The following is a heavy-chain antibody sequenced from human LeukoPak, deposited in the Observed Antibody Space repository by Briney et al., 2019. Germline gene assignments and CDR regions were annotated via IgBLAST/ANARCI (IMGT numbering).Heavy chain of an antibody. D-gene: IGHD2-21*02. CDR2: IKDSATA. J-gene: IGHJ4*02. Sequence: PSETLSLTCTVSGGSISSYNYYWGWIRQPPGKGLEWIGSIKDSATAYYNPSLKSRVTVSVDTSKNQFSLKLTSVIAADTAVYYCARGRRRHIVVVTANHPLDYWGQGTLVTVSS. CDR1: GGSISSYNYY. V-gene: IGHV4-39*01. CDR3: ARGRRRHIVVVTANHPLDY.